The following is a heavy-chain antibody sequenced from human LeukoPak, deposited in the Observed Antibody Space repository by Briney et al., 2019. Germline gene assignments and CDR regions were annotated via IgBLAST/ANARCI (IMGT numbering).Heavy chain of an antibody. D-gene: IGHD3-9*01. CDR1: GYTFTSYG. V-gene: IGHV1-18*01. CDR3: ARDGDYDILTGYYILDY. Sequence: ASVKVSCKASGYTFTSYGISWVRQAPGQGLEWMGWISAYNGNTNYAQKLQGRVTMTTDTSTSTAYMELRSLRSDDTAVYYCARDGDYDILTGYYILDYWGQGTLVTVSS. CDR2: ISAYNGNT. J-gene: IGHJ4*02.